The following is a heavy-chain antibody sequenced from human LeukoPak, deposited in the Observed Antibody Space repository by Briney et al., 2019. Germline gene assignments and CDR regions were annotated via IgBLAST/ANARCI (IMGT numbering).Heavy chain of an antibody. V-gene: IGHV3-23*01. Sequence: GGSLRLSCAASGFTFSSYAMSWVRQAPGKGLEWVSAISGSGDDTYYADSVKGRFTISRDNSKNTLYLQMSGLRAEDTAVYYCAKEPSYCTNGVCYSRVFDRWGQGTLVTVSS. J-gene: IGHJ5*02. CDR1: GFTFSSYA. CDR3: AKEPSYCTNGVCYSRVFDR. CDR2: ISGSGDDT. D-gene: IGHD2-8*01.